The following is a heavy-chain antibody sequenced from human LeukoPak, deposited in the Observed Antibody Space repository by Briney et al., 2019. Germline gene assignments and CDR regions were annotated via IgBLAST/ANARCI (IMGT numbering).Heavy chain of an antibody. CDR3: AKEIWPTVTTPGWTYFDY. D-gene: IGHD4-17*01. J-gene: IGHJ4*02. V-gene: IGHV3-30*04. CDR1: GFTFSSYA. Sequence: GGSLRLSCAASGFTFSSYAMHWVRQAPGKGLEWVAVISYDGSNKYYADSVKGRFTISRDNSKNTLYLQMNSLRAEDTAVYYCAKEIWPTVTTPGWTYFDYWGQGTLVTVSS. CDR2: ISYDGSNK.